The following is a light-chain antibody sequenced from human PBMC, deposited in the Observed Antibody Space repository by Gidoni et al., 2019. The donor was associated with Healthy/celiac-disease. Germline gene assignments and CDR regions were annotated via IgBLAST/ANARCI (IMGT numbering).Light chain of an antibody. CDR2: DVS. V-gene: IGLV2-14*03. CDR1: SSDVGGYNY. CDR3: SSYTSSSTWV. Sequence: SGSPGQSITISCTGTSSDVGGYNYVSWYQQHPGKAPKLMIYDVSNRPSGVSNRFSGSKSGNTASLTISGPQAEDEADYYCSSYTSSSTWVFGGGTKLTVL. J-gene: IGLJ3*02.